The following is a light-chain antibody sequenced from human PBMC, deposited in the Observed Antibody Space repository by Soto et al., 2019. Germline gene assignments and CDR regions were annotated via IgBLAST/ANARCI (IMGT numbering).Light chain of an antibody. Sequence: DIQIIQYPSTLSVFVGDRVTITCRASQDIDISLAWFQQKPGQAPRLLIYGASSRATGIPNRFSGSGSGTDFTLTISRLEPEDFAVYYCQQYGNSPQTFGEGTKVDIK. V-gene: IGKV3-20*01. CDR2: GAS. CDR3: QQYGNSPQT. CDR1: QDIDIS. J-gene: IGKJ1*01.